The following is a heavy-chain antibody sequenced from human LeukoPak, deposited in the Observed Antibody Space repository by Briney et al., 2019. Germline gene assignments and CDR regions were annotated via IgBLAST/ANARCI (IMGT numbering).Heavy chain of an antibody. CDR1: GGSISSGSYY. CDR2: INHSGST. V-gene: IGHV4-61*10. D-gene: IGHD6-13*01. Sequence: KSSETLSLTCTVSGGSISSGSYYWSWIRQPAGKGLEWIGEINHSGSTNYNPSLKSRVTISVDTSKNQFSLKLSSVTAADTAVYYCARQYKRWRVWYMDVWGKGTTVTISS. J-gene: IGHJ6*03. CDR3: ARQYKRWRVWYMDV.